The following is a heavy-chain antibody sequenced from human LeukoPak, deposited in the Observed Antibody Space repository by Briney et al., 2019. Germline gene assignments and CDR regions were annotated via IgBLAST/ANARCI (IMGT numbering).Heavy chain of an antibody. CDR1: GFTFDDYA. V-gene: IGHV3-9*03. CDR3: AKGSEATKPYYFDY. Sequence: GGSLRLSCAASGFTFDDYAMHWVRQAPGKGLEWVSGISWNSGSIGYADSVKGRFSISRDNAKNSLYLQMNGLRAEDMAFYYCAKGSEATKPYYFDYWGQGTLVTVSS. J-gene: IGHJ4*02. D-gene: IGHD1-26*01. CDR2: ISWNSGSI.